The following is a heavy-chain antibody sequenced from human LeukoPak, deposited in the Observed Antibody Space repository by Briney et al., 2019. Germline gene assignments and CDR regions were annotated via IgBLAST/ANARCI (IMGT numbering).Heavy chain of an antibody. CDR3: ARGRGYYFDY. CDR2: IGTAGYT. V-gene: IGHV3-13*01. CDR1: GFTSGSYD. Sequence: PGGSLRLSCVASGFTSGSYDMHWVRQATGQGLEWVSVIGTAGYTHYPGSVKGRFTISRENGKNSVYLEMNNVRAGDTAVYYCARGRGYYFDYWGQGTLVTVSS. D-gene: IGHD5-12*01. J-gene: IGHJ4*02.